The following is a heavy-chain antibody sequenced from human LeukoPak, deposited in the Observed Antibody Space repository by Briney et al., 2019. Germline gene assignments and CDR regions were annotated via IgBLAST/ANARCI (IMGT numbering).Heavy chain of an antibody. CDR1: GGSFSGYY. CDR3: ARKRFTAMAPDYYYYYYMDV. CDR2: INHSGST. V-gene: IGHV4-34*01. J-gene: IGHJ6*03. D-gene: IGHD5-18*01. Sequence: SETLSLTCAVYGGSFSGYYWSWIRQPPGKGLEWIGEINHSGSTNYNPSLKNRVTTSVDTSKNQFSLKLSSVTAADTAVYYCARKRFTAMAPDYYYYYYMDVWGKGTTVTVSS.